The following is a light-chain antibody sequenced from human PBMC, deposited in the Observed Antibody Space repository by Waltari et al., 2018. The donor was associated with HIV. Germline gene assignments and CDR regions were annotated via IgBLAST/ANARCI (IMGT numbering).Light chain of an antibody. J-gene: IGLJ3*02. Sequence: QSVLTQPPSVSAAPGQKVNIYCSGSSSNIGNNYVSWYQQLPGTAPKLLIYDSDKRPSGIPDRFSGSKSGTSATLGITGLQTGDEADYYCGTWDSSLSAGVFGAGTKLTVL. CDR2: DSD. CDR1: SSNIGNNY. CDR3: GTWDSSLSAGV. V-gene: IGLV1-51*01.